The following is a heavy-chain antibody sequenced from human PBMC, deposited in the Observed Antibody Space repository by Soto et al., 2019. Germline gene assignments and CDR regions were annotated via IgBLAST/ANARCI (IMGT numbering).Heavy chain of an antibody. CDR2: ISYDGSNK. CDR1: GFTFSSYA. CDR3: ASREEWIQLWLGSSGGAFDI. J-gene: IGHJ3*02. Sequence: GGSLRLSCAASGFTFSSYAMHWVRQAPGKGLEWVAVISYDGSNKYYADSVKGRFTISRDNSKNTLYLQMSSLRAEDTAVYYCASREEWIQLWLGSSGGAFDIWGQGTMVTVSS. D-gene: IGHD5-18*01. V-gene: IGHV3-30-3*01.